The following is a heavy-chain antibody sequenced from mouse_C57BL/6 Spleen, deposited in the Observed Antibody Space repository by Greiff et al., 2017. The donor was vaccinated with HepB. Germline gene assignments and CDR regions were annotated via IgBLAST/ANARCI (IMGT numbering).Heavy chain of an antibody. V-gene: IGHV1-64*01. J-gene: IGHJ2*01. CDR2: IHPNSGST. CDR3: ARSITTVSSSHFDY. D-gene: IGHD1-1*01. CDR1: GYTFTSYW. Sequence: QVQLQQPGAELVKPGASVKLSCKASGYTFTSYWMHWVMQRPGQGLEWIGMIHPNSGSTNYNEKFKSKATLTVDKSSSTAYMQLSSLTSEDSAVYYCARSITTVSSSHFDYWGQGTTLTVSS.